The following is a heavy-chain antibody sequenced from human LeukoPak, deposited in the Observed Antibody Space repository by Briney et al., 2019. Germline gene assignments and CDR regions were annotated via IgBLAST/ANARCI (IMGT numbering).Heavy chain of an antibody. V-gene: IGHV4-34*01. CDR1: GGSFSGYY. CDR3: ARGRPGVTTPTRGPRKLYCSSTSCYRWFDP. J-gene: IGHJ5*02. CDR2: INHSGST. Sequence: PSETLSLTCAVYGGSFSGYYWSWIRQPPGKGLEWVGEINHSGSTNYNPSLKSRVTISVDTSKNQFSLKLSSVTAADTAVYYCARGRPGVTTPTRGPRKLYCSSTSCYRWFDPWGQGTLVTVSS. D-gene: IGHD2-2*01.